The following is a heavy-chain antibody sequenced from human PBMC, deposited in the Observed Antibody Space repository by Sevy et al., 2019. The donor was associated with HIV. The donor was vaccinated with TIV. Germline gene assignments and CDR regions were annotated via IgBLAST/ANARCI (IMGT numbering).Heavy chain of an antibody. J-gene: IGHJ4*02. V-gene: IGHV3-23*01. D-gene: IGHD3-10*01. CDR2: ITFSGAST. CDR1: GFTFSTYA. CDR3: AKDRVSGTYYTGDFDY. Sequence: GGSLRLSCAASGFTFSTYAMTWVRQAPGKGLEWVSVITFSGASTYYADSVKGRFTISRDNSKNNLYLQMNSLRAEDTAVYYCAKDRVSGTYYTGDFDYWGQGTLVTVSS.